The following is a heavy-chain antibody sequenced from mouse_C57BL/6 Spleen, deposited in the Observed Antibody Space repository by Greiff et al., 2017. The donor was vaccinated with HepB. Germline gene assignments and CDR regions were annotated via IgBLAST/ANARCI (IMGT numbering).Heavy chain of an antibody. CDR3: ARLEDAAWFAY. V-gene: IGHV5-15*01. J-gene: IGHJ3*01. CDR2: ISNLAYSI. CDR1: GFTFSDYG. Sequence: EVQGVESGGGLVQPGGSLKLSCAASGFTFSDYGMAWVRQAPRKGPEWVAFISNLAYSIYYADTVTGRFTISRENAKNTLYLEMSSLRSEDTAMYYCARLEDAAWFAYWGQGTLVTVSA.